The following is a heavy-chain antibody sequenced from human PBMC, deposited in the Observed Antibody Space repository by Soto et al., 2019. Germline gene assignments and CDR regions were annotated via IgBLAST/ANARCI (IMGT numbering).Heavy chain of an antibody. V-gene: IGHV1-2*02. CDR3: ARVIMVYAIDY. CDR2: INPNSGGT. J-gene: IGHJ4*02. Sequence: ASVKVSCKASGYTFTGYYMNWVRQAPGQGLEWMGWINPNSGGTNYAQKMQGRVTMTSDTSISTAYMELSRLRSDDTAVYYCARVIMVYAIDYWGQGTLVTVSS. CDR1: GYTFTGYY. D-gene: IGHD2-8*01.